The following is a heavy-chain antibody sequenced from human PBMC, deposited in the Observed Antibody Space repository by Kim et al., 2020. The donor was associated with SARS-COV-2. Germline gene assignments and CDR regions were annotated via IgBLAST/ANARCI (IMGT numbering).Heavy chain of an antibody. CDR2: IWYDGSNK. CDR3: AKEGVVSSSLYYYYGMD. Sequence: GGSLRLSCAASGFTFSSYAMHWVRQAPGKGLEWVAVIWYDGSNKYYADSVKGRFTISRDNSKNTLYLQMNSLRAEDTAVYYCAKEGVVSSSLYYYYGMD. V-gene: IGHV3-33*06. J-gene: IGHJ6*01. CDR1: GFTFSSYA. D-gene: IGHD6-6*01.